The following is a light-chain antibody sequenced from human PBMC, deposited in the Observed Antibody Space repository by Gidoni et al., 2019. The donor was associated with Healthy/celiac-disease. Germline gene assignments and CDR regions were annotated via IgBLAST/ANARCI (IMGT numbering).Light chain of an antibody. CDR1: QSVSSY. CDR3: QQRSNWPPGCS. Sequence: EIVLTQSPSTLSLSPGERATLSCRASQSVSSYLAWYPQKPGQAPRLLIYDASNRATGIPARFSGSGSGTDFTLTISSLEPEDFAVYYCQQRSNWPPGCSFGQGTKLEIK. J-gene: IGKJ2*04. V-gene: IGKV3-11*01. CDR2: DAS.